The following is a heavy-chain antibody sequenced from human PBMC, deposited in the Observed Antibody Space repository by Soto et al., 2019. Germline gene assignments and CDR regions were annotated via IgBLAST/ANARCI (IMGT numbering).Heavy chain of an antibody. J-gene: IGHJ4*02. Sequence: QITLRESGPTLVTPTQTLTLTCSFSGFSLTTSGVAVGWIRQPPGKALEWLALIYWDDDKRYSPSLKSRLTVTKDTSKNQVVLTVTNVDPVDTATYYCAHATWNYAFDYWGQGTLVTVSS. V-gene: IGHV2-5*02. CDR1: GFSLTTSGVA. D-gene: IGHD1-7*01. CDR2: IYWDDDK. CDR3: AHATWNYAFDY.